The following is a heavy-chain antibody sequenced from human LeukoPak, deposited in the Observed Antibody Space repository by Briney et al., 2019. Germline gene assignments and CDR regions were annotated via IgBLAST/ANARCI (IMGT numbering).Heavy chain of an antibody. V-gene: IGHV3-7*03. Sequence: GGSLRLSCAASGFTFSSYWMSWVRQAPGKGLEWVANIKQDGSEKYYVDSVKGRFTISRDNAKNSLYLQMNSLRAEDTALYYCAKDLDSGYDSGPSVYYYYGMDVWGQGTTVTVSS. CDR3: AKDLDSGYDSGPSVYYYYGMDV. J-gene: IGHJ6*02. CDR2: IKQDGSEK. D-gene: IGHD5-12*01. CDR1: GFTFSSYW.